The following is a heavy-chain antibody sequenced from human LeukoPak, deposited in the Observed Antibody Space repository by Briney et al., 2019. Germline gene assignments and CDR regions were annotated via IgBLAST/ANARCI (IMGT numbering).Heavy chain of an antibody. D-gene: IGHD6-13*01. V-gene: IGHV1-8*02. Sequence: ASVKVSCKASGYTFTSYGISWVRQATGQGLEWMGWMNPNSGNTGYAQKFQGRVTMTRNTSISTAYMELSSLRSEDTAVYYCARGLNIAAADNWFDPWGQGTLVTVSS. CDR2: MNPNSGNT. J-gene: IGHJ5*02. CDR3: ARGLNIAAADNWFDP. CDR1: GYTFTSYG.